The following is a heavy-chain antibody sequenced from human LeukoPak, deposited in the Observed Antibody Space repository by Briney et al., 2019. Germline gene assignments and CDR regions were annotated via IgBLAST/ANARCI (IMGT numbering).Heavy chain of an antibody. CDR3: ARGGVGCSSTSCSRYYFDY. J-gene: IGHJ4*02. Sequence: SETLSLTCTVSGGSISMYYWSWIRQPPGKGLGWIGEINHSGSTNYNPSLKSRVTISVDRSKTQFSLKLSSVTAADTAVYYCARGGVGCSSTSCSRYYFDYWGQGTLVTVSS. V-gene: IGHV4-34*01. CDR2: INHSGST. D-gene: IGHD2-2*01. CDR1: GGSISMYY.